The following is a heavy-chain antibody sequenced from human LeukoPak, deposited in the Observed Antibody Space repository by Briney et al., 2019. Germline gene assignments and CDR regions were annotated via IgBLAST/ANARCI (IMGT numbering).Heavy chain of an antibody. CDR3: ARDQYFDTYYMDV. D-gene: IGHD3-9*01. Sequence: GGSLRLSCAASGFTVRSSYMSWVRQAPGKGLEWVSVIYSGGSPDYADSAKGRFTISRDNAKNSLSLQMNSLRAEDTAVYYCARDQYFDTYYMDVWGKGTTVTISS. CDR2: IYSGGSP. CDR1: GFTVRSSY. J-gene: IGHJ6*03. V-gene: IGHV3-53*01.